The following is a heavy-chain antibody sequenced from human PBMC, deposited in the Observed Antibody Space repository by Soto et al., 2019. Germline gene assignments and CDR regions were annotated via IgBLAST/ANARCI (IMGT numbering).Heavy chain of an antibody. CDR3: ARDFITGTPDGY. J-gene: IGHJ4*02. CDR1: GGTFSSYT. V-gene: IGHV1-69*08. CDR2: IIPILGIA. Sequence: QVQLVQSGAEVKKPGSSVKVSCKASGGTFSSYTISWVRQAPGQGLEWMGRIIPILGIANYAQKFQGRVTITADKSPSTAYMELSSLRSEDTAVYYCARDFITGTPDGYWGQGTLVTVSS. D-gene: IGHD1-20*01.